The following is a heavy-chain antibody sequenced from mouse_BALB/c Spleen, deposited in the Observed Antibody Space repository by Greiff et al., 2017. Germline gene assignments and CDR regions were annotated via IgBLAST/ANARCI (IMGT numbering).Heavy chain of an antibody. V-gene: IGHV5-17*02. CDR2: ISSGSSTI. Sequence: EVKLMESGGGLVQPGGSRKLSCAASGFTFSSFGMHWVRQAPEKGLEWVAYISSGSSTIYYADTVKGRFTISRDNPKNTLFLQMTSLRSEDTAMYYCARSGYYDYDFDYWGQGTTLTVSS. CDR1: GFTFSSFG. CDR3: ARSGYYDYDFDY. D-gene: IGHD2-4*01. J-gene: IGHJ2*01.